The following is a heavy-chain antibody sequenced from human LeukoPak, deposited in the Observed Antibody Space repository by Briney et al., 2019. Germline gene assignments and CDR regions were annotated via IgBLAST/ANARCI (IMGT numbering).Heavy chain of an antibody. V-gene: IGHV3-30-3*01. D-gene: IGHD3-9*01. CDR1: GFTFSSYA. CDR2: ISYDGSNK. J-gene: IGHJ4*02. Sequence: PGRSLRLSCAASGFTFSSYAMHWVRQAPGKGLEWVAVISYDGSNKYYADSVEGRFTISRDNSKNTLYLQMNSLRAEDTAVYYCARGSDILTGYSDYWGQGTLVTVSS. CDR3: ARGSDILTGYSDY.